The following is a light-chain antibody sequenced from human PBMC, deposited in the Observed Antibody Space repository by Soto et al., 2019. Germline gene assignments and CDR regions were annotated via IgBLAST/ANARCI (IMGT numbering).Light chain of an antibody. Sequence: VLKQAVSVAGAQGEEGTISWSGRSAYIGNNYVSWYQQLPGTAPKLLIYDNNKRPSGIPDRFSGSKSGTSATLGITGLQTVDEADYYCGTWDSSLSVVVFGGVTKVTVL. V-gene: IGLV1-51*01. J-gene: IGLJ2*01. CDR1: SAYIGNNY. CDR2: DNN. CDR3: GTWDSSLSVVV.